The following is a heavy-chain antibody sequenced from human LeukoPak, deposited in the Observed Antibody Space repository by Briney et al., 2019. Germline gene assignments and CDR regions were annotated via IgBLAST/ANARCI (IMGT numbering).Heavy chain of an antibody. J-gene: IGHJ4*02. CDR2: INGDGSST. CDR1: GFNFSSYW. D-gene: IGHD5-18*01. CDR3: ARGGAAMAYY. Sequence: PGGSLRLSCAASGFNFSSYWMHWVRQAPGKGLVWVSRINGDGSSTSYADSMKGRFTISRDNAKNTLYLQMNSLRVEDTAVYYCARGGAAMAYYWGQGTLVTVSS. V-gene: IGHV3-74*01.